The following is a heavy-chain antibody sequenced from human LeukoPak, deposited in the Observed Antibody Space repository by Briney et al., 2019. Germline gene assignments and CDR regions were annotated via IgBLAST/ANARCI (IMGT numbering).Heavy chain of an antibody. V-gene: IGHV3-30*03. CDR3: AREGGYCYSTSCRYFDY. CDR1: GFTFSSYG. Sequence: GRSLRLSCAASGFTFSSYGMHWVRQAPGKGLEWVAVISYDGSNKYYADSVKGRFTISRDNSKNSLYLQMNSLRAEDTAVYYCAREGGYCYSTSCRYFDYWGQGPLVTVSS. CDR2: ISYDGSNK. J-gene: IGHJ4*02. D-gene: IGHD2-2*01.